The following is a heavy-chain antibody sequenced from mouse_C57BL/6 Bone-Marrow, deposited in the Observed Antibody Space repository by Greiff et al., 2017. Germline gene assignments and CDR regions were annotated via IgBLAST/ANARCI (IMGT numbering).Heavy chain of an antibody. CDR2: IRNKANNHAT. J-gene: IGHJ2*01. Sequence: EVQRVESGGGLVQPGGSMKLSCAASGFTFSDAWMDWVRQSPEKGLEWVAEIRNKANNHATYYAESVKGRFTISRDDSKSSVYLQMNSLRAEDTGIYYCTRDGSSSFDYWGQGTTLTVSS. D-gene: IGHD1-1*01. V-gene: IGHV6-6*01. CDR3: TRDGSSSFDY. CDR1: GFTFSDAW.